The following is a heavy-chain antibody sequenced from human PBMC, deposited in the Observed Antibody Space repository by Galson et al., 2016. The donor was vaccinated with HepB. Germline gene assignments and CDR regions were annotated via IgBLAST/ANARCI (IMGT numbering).Heavy chain of an antibody. CDR1: GFALSSFN. CDR2: ISSSRNTI. Sequence: SLRLSCAASGFALSSFNMNWVRQTPGKGLEWISYISSSRNTIDYADSVKGRFTISRDNAKNSLYLQMNSLRAEDTAVYYCARDGPHDFWSGYPFDYWGQGTLVTVSS. V-gene: IGHV3-48*04. D-gene: IGHD3-3*01. CDR3: ARDGPHDFWSGYPFDY. J-gene: IGHJ4*02.